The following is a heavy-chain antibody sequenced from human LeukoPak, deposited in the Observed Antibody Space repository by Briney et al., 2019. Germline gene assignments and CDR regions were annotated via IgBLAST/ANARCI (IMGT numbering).Heavy chain of an antibody. CDR2: ITTTGSPK. D-gene: IGHD3-22*01. J-gene: IGHJ4*02. Sequence: PGGSLRLSCAASGFIFSSYEMNWVRQAPGKGLEWISYITTTGSPKYYADSVRGRFTISRDNAKNSLYLQMNSLRAEDTALYYCARGYVTMIVVAFDYWGQGTLVTVSS. V-gene: IGHV3-48*03. CDR3: ARGYVTMIVVAFDY. CDR1: GFIFSSYE.